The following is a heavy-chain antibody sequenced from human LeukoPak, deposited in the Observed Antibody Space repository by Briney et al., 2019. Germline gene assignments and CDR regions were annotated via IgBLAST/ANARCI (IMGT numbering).Heavy chain of an antibody. CDR3: ARGGGSYYDAFDI. Sequence: ASVKVSCKASGYTFTSYYMHWVRQAPGQGLEWMGIINPSGGSTSYAQKFQGRVTMTRNTSISTAYMELSSLRSEDTAVYYCARGGGSYYDAFDIWGQGTMVTVSS. J-gene: IGHJ3*02. V-gene: IGHV1-46*01. CDR1: GYTFTSYY. CDR2: INPSGGST. D-gene: IGHD1-26*01.